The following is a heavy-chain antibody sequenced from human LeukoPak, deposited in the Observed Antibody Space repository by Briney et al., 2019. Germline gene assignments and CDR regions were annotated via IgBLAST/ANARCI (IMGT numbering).Heavy chain of an antibody. Sequence: GGSLRLSCAASGFTFSSYAMHWVRQAPGKGLEYVSAISSNGGSTYCANSVKGRFTISRDNSKNTLYLQMGSLRAEDMAVYYCARSGRSDFWSGYPIDYWGQGTLVIVSS. CDR3: ARSGRSDFWSGYPIDY. CDR1: GFTFSSYA. J-gene: IGHJ4*02. D-gene: IGHD3-3*01. CDR2: ISSNGGST. V-gene: IGHV3-64*01.